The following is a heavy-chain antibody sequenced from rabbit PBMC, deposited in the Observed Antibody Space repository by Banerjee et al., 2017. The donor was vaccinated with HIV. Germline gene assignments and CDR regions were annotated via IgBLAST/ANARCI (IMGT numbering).Heavy chain of an antibody. J-gene: IGHJ4*01. V-gene: IGHV1S45*01. CDR2: IYAGSSGST. D-gene: IGHD4-1*01. CDR3: SRERIGWGDSDL. CDR1: GFSFSSTNY. Sequence: QEQLVESGGGLVKPGASLTLTCTASGFSFSSTNYMWWVRQAPGKGLEWIACIYAGSSGSTYYASWAKGRFTISKASSTTVTLQMTSLTAADTAIYFCSRERIGWGDSDLWGQGTLVTVS.